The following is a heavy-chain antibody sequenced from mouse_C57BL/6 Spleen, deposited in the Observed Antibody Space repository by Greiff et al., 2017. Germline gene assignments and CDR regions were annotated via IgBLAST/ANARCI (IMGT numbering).Heavy chain of an antibody. CDR2: IFPGSGST. Sequence: QVQLQQSGAELMKPGASVKLSCKATGYTFTGYWIEWVKQRPGHGLEWIGEIFPGSGSTNYHEKFKGKATFTADTSSNTAYMQLSSLTTEDSAIYYWARHYYGSSRDVWGTGTTVTVSS. V-gene: IGHV1-9*01. J-gene: IGHJ1*03. D-gene: IGHD1-1*01. CDR1: GYTFTGYW. CDR3: ARHYYGSSRDV.